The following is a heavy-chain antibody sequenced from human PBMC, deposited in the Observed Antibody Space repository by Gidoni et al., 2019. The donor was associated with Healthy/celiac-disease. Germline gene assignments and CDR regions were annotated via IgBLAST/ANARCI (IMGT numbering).Heavy chain of an antibody. Sequence: EVQLLESGGGLVQPGGSLRLAGAASGFTFNSYAMSWVRQAPGKGLEWVSAISGSGGSTYYADSVKGRFTISRDNSKNTLYLQMNSLRAEDTAVYYCAKVKVVSRYCSGGSCPWDAFDIWGQGTMVTVSS. D-gene: IGHD2-15*01. J-gene: IGHJ3*02. V-gene: IGHV3-23*01. CDR1: GFTFNSYA. CDR2: ISGSGGST. CDR3: AKVKVVSRYCSGGSCPWDAFDI.